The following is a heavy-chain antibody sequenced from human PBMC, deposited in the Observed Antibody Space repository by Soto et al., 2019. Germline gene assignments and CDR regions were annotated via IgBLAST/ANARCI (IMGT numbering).Heavy chain of an antibody. J-gene: IGHJ6*04. V-gene: IGHV1-3*04. CDR1: GYTCTSYS. D-gene: IGHD3-10*01. Sequence: SVQVSCRFCGYTCTSYSIHCVGRPPGQRPEWMGWINTASGNTKYSQKGQGTVTSAKDRSATTPSMELNSLRAEDTADYYCARDFGHTMFRSRYGTDVWGKGTTVTISS. CDR3: ARDFGHTMFRSRYGTDV. CDR2: INTASGNT.